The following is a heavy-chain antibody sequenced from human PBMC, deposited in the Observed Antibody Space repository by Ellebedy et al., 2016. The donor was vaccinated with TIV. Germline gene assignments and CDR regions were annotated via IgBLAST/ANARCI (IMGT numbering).Heavy chain of an antibody. Sequence: PGGSLRLSCAASEFAFETDWMTWVRQAPGKGLEWVANIKQDGTGKYYVDSVKGRFTISRDNAKNSLYLQMNSLRAEDTAVYYCARVTTLATGTGYYFDYWGQGTLVTVSS. D-gene: IGHD4-17*01. CDR3: ARVTTLATGTGYYFDY. CDR1: EFAFETDW. CDR2: IKQDGTGK. J-gene: IGHJ4*02. V-gene: IGHV3-7*01.